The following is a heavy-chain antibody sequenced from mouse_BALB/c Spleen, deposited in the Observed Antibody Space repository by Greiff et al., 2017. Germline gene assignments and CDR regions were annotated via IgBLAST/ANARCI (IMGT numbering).Heavy chain of an antibody. CDR2: ISNLAYSI. J-gene: IGHJ2*01. CDR3: ARVDGYYFDY. V-gene: IGHV5-15*02. CDR1: GFTFSDYG. Sequence: EVQLQESGGGLVQPGGSRKLSCAASGFTFSDYGMAWVRQAPGKGPEWVAFISNLAYSIYYADTVTGRFTISRENAKNTLYLEMSSLRSEDTAMYYCARVDGYYFDYWGQGTTLTVSS. D-gene: IGHD2-3*01.